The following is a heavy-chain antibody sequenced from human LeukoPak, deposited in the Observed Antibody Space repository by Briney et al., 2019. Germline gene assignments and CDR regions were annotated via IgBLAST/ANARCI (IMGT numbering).Heavy chain of an antibody. Sequence: GGSLRLSCAASGFTFSSYAMSWVRQAPGKGLEWVSAISGSGGSTYYADSVKGWFTISRDNSKNTLYLQMNSLRAEDTAVYYCAKDRNAGTCYFDYWGQGTLVTVSS. V-gene: IGHV3-23*01. CDR3: AKDRNAGTCYFDY. D-gene: IGHD1-1*01. CDR2: ISGSGGST. J-gene: IGHJ4*02. CDR1: GFTFSSYA.